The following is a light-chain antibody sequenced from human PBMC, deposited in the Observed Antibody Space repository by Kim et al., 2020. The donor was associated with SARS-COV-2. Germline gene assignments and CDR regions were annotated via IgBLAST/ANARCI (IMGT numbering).Light chain of an antibody. CDR2: AAS. Sequence: DIQMTQSPSSVSASVGDRITITCRSSQDVASALAWFQQKPGKAPKLLIYAASSLQTGVPSRFSGSGSGTDFTLTISSLQPEDFATYHCQQGKSFPYTFGQGTKLEI. CDR1: QDVASA. J-gene: IGKJ2*01. V-gene: IGKV1-12*02. CDR3: QQGKSFPYT.